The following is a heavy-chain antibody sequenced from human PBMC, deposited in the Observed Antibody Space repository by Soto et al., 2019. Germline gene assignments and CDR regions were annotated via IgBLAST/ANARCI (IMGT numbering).Heavy chain of an antibody. CDR2: INPNSGGT. D-gene: IGHD6-13*01. V-gene: IGHV1-2*04. Sequence: ASVKVSCKASGYTFTGYYMHWGRQAPGQGLEWMGWINPNSGGTNYAQKFQGWVTMTRDTSISTAYMELSRLRSDDTAVYYCARDYSSSLYYGMDVWGQGTTVTVSS. CDR3: ARDYSSSLYYGMDV. CDR1: GYTFTGYY. J-gene: IGHJ6*02.